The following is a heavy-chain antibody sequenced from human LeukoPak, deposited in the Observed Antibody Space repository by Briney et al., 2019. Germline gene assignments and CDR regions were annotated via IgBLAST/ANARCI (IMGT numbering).Heavy chain of an antibody. D-gene: IGHD4-23*01. CDR1: GFTFSSYA. CDR2: ISGSGGST. J-gene: IGHJ3*02. Sequence: RGSLRLSCAASGFTFSSYAMSWVRQAPGKGLEWVSAISGSGGSTYYADSVKGRFTISRDNSKNTLYLQMNSLRAEDTAIYYCAKDRVFYGGAFDIWGQGTMVTVSS. V-gene: IGHV3-23*01. CDR3: AKDRVFYGGAFDI.